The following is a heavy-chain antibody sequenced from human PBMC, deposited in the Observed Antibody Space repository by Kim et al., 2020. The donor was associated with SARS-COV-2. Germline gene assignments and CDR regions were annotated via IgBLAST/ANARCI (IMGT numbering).Heavy chain of an antibody. V-gene: IGHV3-7*01. J-gene: IGHJ6*02. CDR1: GFTFSSYW. CDR2: IKQDGSEK. D-gene: IGHD6-13*01. CDR3: ARDGLHLRKSSSWGPLYDSYGMAV. Sequence: GGSLRLSCAASGFTFSSYWMSWVRQAPGKGLEWVANIKQDGSEKYYVDSVKGRFTISRDNAKNSLYLQMNSLRAEDTAVYYCARDGLHLRKSSSWGPLYDSYGMAVWGQGTTVTVSS.